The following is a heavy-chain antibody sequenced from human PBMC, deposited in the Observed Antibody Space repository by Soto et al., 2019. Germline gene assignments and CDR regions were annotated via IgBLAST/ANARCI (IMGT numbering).Heavy chain of an antibody. CDR1: GFTFSSYA. Sequence: QVQLVESGGGVVQPGRSLRLSCAASGFTFSSYAMHWVRQAPGKGLEWVAVISYDGSNKYYADSVKGRFTISRDNSKNTLYLQMNSLRAEDTAVYYCATEFKITFIVVPLSYFDYWGQGTLVTVS. CDR2: ISYDGSNK. J-gene: IGHJ4*02. D-gene: IGHD3-22*01. V-gene: IGHV3-30-3*01. CDR3: ATEFKITFIVVPLSYFDY.